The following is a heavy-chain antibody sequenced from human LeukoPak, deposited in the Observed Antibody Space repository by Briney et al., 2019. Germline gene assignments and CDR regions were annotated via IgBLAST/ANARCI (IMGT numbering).Heavy chain of an antibody. V-gene: IGHV3-11*04. CDR2: ISSSGSTI. CDR1: GFTFSNAW. J-gene: IGHJ4*02. D-gene: IGHD3-22*01. CDR3: ARDSFPYYYDSSGYPNAFDY. Sequence: GGSLRLSCAASGFTFSNAWMSWVRQAPGKGLEWVSYISSSGSTIYYADSVKGRFTISRDNAKNSLYLQMNSLRAEDTAVYYCARDSFPYYYDSSGYPNAFDYWGQGTLVTVSS.